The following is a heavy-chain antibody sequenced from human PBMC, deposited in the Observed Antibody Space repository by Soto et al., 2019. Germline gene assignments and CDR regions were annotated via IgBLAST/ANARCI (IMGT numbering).Heavy chain of an antibody. J-gene: IGHJ4*02. V-gene: IGHV3-23*01. D-gene: IGHD3-3*01. CDR2: ISGSGGST. Sequence: EVQLLESGGGLVQPGGSLRLSCAASGFTFSSYAMSWVRQAPGKGLEWVSAISGSGGSTYYAHSVKGQFTISRENSKHTLYLQMNSLSAEDTAVYYCAKGAEMSYYDFWSGYYLWGQGTLVTVSS. CDR3: AKGAEMSYYDFWSGYYL. CDR1: GFTFSSYA.